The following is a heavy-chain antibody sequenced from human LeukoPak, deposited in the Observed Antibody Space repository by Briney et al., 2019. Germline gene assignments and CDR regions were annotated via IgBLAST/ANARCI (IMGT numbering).Heavy chain of an antibody. CDR1: GGTFSSYA. D-gene: IGHD3-22*01. J-gene: IGHJ4*02. V-gene: IGHV1-69*13. Sequence: ASVKVSCKASGGTFSSYAISWVRQAPGQGLEWMGGIIPIFGTANYAQKFQGRVTITADESTSTAYMELSSLRSEDTAVYYCAREIDAYYYDSSGYYSYWGQGTLVTVSS. CDR3: AREIDAYYYDSSGYYSY. CDR2: IIPIFGTA.